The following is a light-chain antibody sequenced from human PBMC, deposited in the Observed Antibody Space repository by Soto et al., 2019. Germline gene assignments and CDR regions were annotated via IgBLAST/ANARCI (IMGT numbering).Light chain of an antibody. J-gene: IGLJ2*01. CDR2: DVS. Sequence: QSALTQPASVSGSPGQSITISCTGTSSDVGGYNYVSWYQQHPGKAPKLMIYDVSNRPSGVSNRFSGSKSGNTASLTISGLQPEDEADYYCSSYTSSSTLGVVFGGGTKVTVL. CDR3: SSYTSSSTLGVV. V-gene: IGLV2-14*01. CDR1: SSDVGGYNY.